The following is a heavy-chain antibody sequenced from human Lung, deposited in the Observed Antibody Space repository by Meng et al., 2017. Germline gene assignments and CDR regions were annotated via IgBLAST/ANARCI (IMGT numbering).Heavy chain of an antibody. J-gene: IGHJ4*02. CDR2: INTYNGKT. CDR1: GYTLSSDG. Sequence: QGQLLQSGAEGKKPGASVKVSCEASGYTLSSDGFSWVRQAPGQGLEWLGWINTYNGKTDYAQKFQGRITMTTDTFTSTAYMELRNLRSDDTAVYYCATRGNPYLNCWGQGTLVTVSS. V-gene: IGHV1-18*01. CDR3: ATRGNPYLNC.